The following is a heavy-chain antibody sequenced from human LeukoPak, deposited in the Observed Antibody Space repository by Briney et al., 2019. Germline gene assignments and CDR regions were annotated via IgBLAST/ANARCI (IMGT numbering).Heavy chain of an antibody. CDR3: ARGGSSDYYMDV. CDR2: MNPNSGNT. V-gene: IGHV1-8*02. Sequence: ASVKVSCKATGYTFTSYGISWVRQAPGQGLEWMGWMNPNSGNTGYAQKFQGRVTMTRNTSISTAYMELSSLRSEDTAVYYCARGGSSDYYMDVWGKGTMVTISS. J-gene: IGHJ6*03. D-gene: IGHD3-22*01. CDR1: GYTFTSYG.